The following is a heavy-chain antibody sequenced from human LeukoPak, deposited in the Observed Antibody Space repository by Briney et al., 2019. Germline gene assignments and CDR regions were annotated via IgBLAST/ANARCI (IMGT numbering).Heavy chain of an antibody. CDR2: ISSSSSYI. J-gene: IGHJ4*02. Sequence: PGGSLRLSCAVSEFIVSINYMTWVRQAPGKGLEWVSCISSSSSYIYYADSVKGRFTISRDNAKNSLYLQMNSLRAEDTAVYYCARAHNWKYGSFDFWGQGTLVTVSS. CDR1: EFIVSINY. CDR3: ARAHNWKYGSFDF. D-gene: IGHD1-7*01. V-gene: IGHV3-21*01.